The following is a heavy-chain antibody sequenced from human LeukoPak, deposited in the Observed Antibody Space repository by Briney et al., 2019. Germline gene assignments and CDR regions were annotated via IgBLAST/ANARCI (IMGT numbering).Heavy chain of an antibody. CDR3: ARASKGPRDYDYVWGSYHKLHDAFDI. CDR1: GGTFSSYA. Sequence: ASVKVSCKASGGTFSSYAISWVRQAPGQGLEWMGGIIPIFGTANYAQKFQGRVTITTDESTSTAYMELSSLRSEDTAVYYCARASKGPRDYDYVWGSYHKLHDAFDIWGQGTMVTASS. D-gene: IGHD3-16*02. J-gene: IGHJ3*02. V-gene: IGHV1-69*05. CDR2: IIPIFGTA.